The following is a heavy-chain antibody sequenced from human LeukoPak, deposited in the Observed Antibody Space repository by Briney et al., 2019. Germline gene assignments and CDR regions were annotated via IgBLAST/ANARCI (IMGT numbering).Heavy chain of an antibody. CDR3: TSRFIQDYDILTGQPFDY. CDR1: DDSINSNY. V-gene: IGHV4-34*01. CDR2: INHSGST. D-gene: IGHD3-9*01. Sequence: SETLSLTCSVSDDSINSNYWSWIRQPPGKGLEWIGEINHSGSTNYNPSLKSRVTISVDTSKNQFSLKLSSVTAADTAVYYCTSRFIQDYDILTGQPFDYWGQGTLVTVSS. J-gene: IGHJ4*02.